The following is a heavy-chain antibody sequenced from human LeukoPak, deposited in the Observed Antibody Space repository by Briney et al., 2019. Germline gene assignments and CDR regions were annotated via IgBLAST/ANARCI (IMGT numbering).Heavy chain of an antibody. CDR1: GGSMSSYY. V-gene: IGHV4-59*01. Sequence: SETLALTCTVSGGSMSSYYGSWIRQAPGKGLEWIGYIYYSGSTNYNPSLKSRVTISVDTSKNQFSLKLSSVTAADTAVYYCARSAVAGTPPFDYWGQGTLVTVSS. J-gene: IGHJ4*02. D-gene: IGHD6-19*01. CDR2: IYYSGST. CDR3: ARSAVAGTPPFDY.